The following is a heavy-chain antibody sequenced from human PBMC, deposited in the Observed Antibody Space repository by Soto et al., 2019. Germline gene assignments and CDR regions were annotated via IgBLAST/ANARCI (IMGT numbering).Heavy chain of an antibody. CDR3: ARGDLDWSGMAV. CDR1: GGSVSSYY. D-gene: IGHD2-21*01. V-gene: IGHV4-59*02. CDR2: IYYSGST. J-gene: IGHJ6*02. Sequence: SETLSLTCTVSGGSVSSYYWSWIRQPPGKGLEWIGYIYYSGSTNYNPSLKSRVTISVDTSKSQFSLKLTSVTAADTAVYYCARGDLDWSGMAVWGQGTTVTVSS.